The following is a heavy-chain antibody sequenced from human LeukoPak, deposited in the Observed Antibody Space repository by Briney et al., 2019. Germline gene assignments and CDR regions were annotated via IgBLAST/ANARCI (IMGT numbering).Heavy chain of an antibody. D-gene: IGHD3-16*01. V-gene: IGHV1-69*13. CDR3: ARVRVFGNDAFDI. CDR2: IIPIFGTA. CDR1: GGTFSSYA. Sequence: SVKVSCKASGGTFSSYAISWVRQAPGQGLEWMGGIIPIFGTANYAQKFQGRVTITADESTSTAYMELSSLRSEDTAVYYCARVRVFGNDAFDIWGQGTMVTVSS. J-gene: IGHJ3*02.